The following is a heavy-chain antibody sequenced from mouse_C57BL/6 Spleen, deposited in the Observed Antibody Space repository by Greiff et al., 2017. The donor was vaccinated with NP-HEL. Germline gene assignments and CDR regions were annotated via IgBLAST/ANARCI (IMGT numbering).Heavy chain of an antibody. V-gene: IGHV1-15*01. D-gene: IGHD1-1*01. CDR2: IDPETGGT. J-gene: IGHJ4*01. CDR1: GYTFTDYE. CDR3: TRLGFYYGSFYAMDY. Sequence: LVESGAELVRPGASVTLSCKASGYTFTDYEMHWVKQTPVHGLEWIGAIDPETGGTAYNQKFKGKAILTADKSSSTAYMELRSLTSEDSAVYYCTRLGFYYGSFYAMDYWGQGTSVTVSS.